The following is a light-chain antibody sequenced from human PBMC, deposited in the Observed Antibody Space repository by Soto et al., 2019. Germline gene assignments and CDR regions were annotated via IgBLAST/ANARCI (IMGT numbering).Light chain of an antibody. CDR1: QSINSY. Sequence: DIQMTQSPYSQSASVGDRVTITCRASQSINSYLNWYQQKPGKAPKLLIDAASSLQRGVPSRFGGSGSETDFTRTITSLQPDDVAPSYCQESFSTPRTFGKG. J-gene: IGKJ1*01. CDR3: QESFSTPRT. V-gene: IGKV1-39*01. CDR2: AAS.